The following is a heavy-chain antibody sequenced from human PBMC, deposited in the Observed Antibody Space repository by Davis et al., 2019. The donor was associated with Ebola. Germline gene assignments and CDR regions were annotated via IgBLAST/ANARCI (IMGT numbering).Heavy chain of an antibody. CDR3: ARDRVGGYSYGYMGY. CDR2: IWYDGSNK. D-gene: IGHD5-18*01. J-gene: IGHJ4*02. Sequence: PGGSLRPSCAAPGFTSSRYPMHWVRQAPGKGLEWVPLIWYDGSNKYYADSVKGRFTISRDNSKNTLYLQMNSLRAEDTAVYYCARDRVGGYSYGYMGYWGQGTLVTVSS. CDR1: GFTSSRYP. V-gene: IGHV3-33*08.